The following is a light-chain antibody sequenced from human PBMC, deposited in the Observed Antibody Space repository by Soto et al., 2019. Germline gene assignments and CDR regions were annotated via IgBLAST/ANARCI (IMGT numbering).Light chain of an antibody. Sequence: EIVLTQSPGTLSLTPGEIATLYFSASQSVSSSYFAWYQQKPGQAPRLLIYGASSRATGIPDRFSGSGSGTDFTLTISRLEPEDFAVYYCQQYGSSPGTFGQGTKVDI. CDR3: QQYGSSPGT. V-gene: IGKV3-20*01. J-gene: IGKJ1*01. CDR1: QSVSSSY. CDR2: GAS.